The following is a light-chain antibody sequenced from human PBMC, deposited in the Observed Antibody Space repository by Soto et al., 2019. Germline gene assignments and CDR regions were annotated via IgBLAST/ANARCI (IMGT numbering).Light chain of an antibody. CDR1: SSDVGGYNY. CDR2: EVS. J-gene: IGLJ1*01. Sequence: QSVLTQPASVSGSPGQSITISCTGTSSDVGGYNYVSWYQQHPGKAPKLMIYEVSNRPSGVSNRFSGSKSGNTASLTISGLQAEDEADYYCSSYTSSSTPXVXGTGTKVTVL. CDR3: SSYTSSSTPXV. V-gene: IGLV2-14*01.